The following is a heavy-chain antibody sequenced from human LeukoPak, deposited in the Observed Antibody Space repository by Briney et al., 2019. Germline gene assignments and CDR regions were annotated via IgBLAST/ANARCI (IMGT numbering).Heavy chain of an antibody. D-gene: IGHD2-2*01. Sequence: GGSLRLSCAASGFTLSSYAMNWVRQAPGKGLEWVSATSGSGGSTYYADSVKGRFTISRDTSKNTLYLQMNSLRAEDTAVYYCAKGPIVVVPAAMPEGSFDYWGQGTLVTFSS. CDR3: AKGPIVVVPAAMPEGSFDY. J-gene: IGHJ4*02. CDR1: GFTLSSYA. CDR2: TSGSGGST. V-gene: IGHV3-23*01.